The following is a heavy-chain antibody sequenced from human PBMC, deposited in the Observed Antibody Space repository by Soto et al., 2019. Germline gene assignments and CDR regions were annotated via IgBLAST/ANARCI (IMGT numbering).Heavy chain of an antibody. Sequence: GGSLRLSCAGSGFTFNNYAMSWVRQAPGKGLEWVSAITGSGGRTSYADSVKGRFTISRDNSKKTLYLQMNSLRAEDTAVYYCARRPEDYDPTTGYYYMDVWGKGTTVTVSS. J-gene: IGHJ6*03. V-gene: IGHV3-23*01. CDR2: ITGSGGRT. D-gene: IGHD3-3*01. CDR1: GFTFNNYA. CDR3: ARRPEDYDPTTGYYYMDV.